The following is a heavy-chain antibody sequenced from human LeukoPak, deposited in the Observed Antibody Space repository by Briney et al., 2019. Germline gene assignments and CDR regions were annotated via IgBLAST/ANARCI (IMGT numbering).Heavy chain of an antibody. D-gene: IGHD3-22*01. Sequence: SETLPLTCTVSGGSISSGGYYWSWIRQHPGKGLEWIGYIYYSGSTYYNPSLKSRVTISVDTSKNQFSLKLSSVTAADTAVYYCARARTLYSREGMDVWGRGTTVTVSS. J-gene: IGHJ6*02. CDR3: ARARTLYSREGMDV. CDR2: IYYSGST. CDR1: GGSISSGGYY. V-gene: IGHV4-31*03.